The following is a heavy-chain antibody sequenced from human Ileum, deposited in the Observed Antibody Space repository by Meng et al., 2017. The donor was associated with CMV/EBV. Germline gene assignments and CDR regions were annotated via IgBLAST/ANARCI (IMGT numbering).Heavy chain of an antibody. Sequence: GGSLRLSCADSGSTFSNHAMHWVRQAPGKGLQWVAIVSYDGRDTDYADSVKGRFTISRDNSKKTLYLQMNSLRVDDTAVYYCAREIWYSGVGSFYDYWGQGALVTVSS. V-gene: IGHV3-30-3*01. CDR3: AREIWYSGVGSFYDY. D-gene: IGHD1-26*01. CDR1: GSTFSNHA. J-gene: IGHJ4*02. CDR2: VSYDGRDT.